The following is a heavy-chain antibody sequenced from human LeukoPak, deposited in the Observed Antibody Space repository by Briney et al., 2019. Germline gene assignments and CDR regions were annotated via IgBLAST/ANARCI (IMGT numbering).Heavy chain of an antibody. CDR2: ISGSGGST. CDR1: GFTFSSYA. J-gene: IGHJ3*02. CDR3: AKIPSSIWSGDAFYI. V-gene: IGHV3-23*01. D-gene: IGHD6-13*01. Sequence: PGGSLRLSCAASGFTFSSYAMSWVRQAPGKGLEWVSSISGSGGSTYYADSVKVRFTISRDNSKNTLYLQMNSRRAEDTAVYYCAKIPSSIWSGDAFYIWGQGTMVTVSS.